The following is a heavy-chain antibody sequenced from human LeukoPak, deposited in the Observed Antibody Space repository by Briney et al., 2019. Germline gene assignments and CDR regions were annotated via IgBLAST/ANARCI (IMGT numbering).Heavy chain of an antibody. J-gene: IGHJ4*02. CDR1: GGSISSSSYY. D-gene: IGHD2-21*02. CDR3: ARVRLAYCGGDCYSTKFDY. Sequence: PSETLSLTXTVSGGSISSSSYYWGWIRQPPGKGLERIGSIYYSGSTYYNPSLKSRVTISVDTSKNQFSLKLSFVTAADTAVYYCARVRLAYCGGDCYSTKFDYWGQGTLVTVSS. CDR2: IYYSGST. V-gene: IGHV4-39*01.